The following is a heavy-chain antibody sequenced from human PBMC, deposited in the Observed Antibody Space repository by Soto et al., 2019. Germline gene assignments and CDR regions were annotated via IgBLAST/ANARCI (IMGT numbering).Heavy chain of an antibody. J-gene: IGHJ3*02. D-gene: IGHD2-15*01. CDR3: ARATGGAFDI. CDR2: ISAYNGNT. Sequence: ASGKFSYDASDYTVTSYSISWVRQAPGQGLEWMGWISAYNGNTNYAQKLQGRVTMTTDTSTSTAYMELRSLRSDDTAVYYCARATGGAFDIWGQGTTVPV. V-gene: IGHV1-18*04. CDR1: DYTVTSYS.